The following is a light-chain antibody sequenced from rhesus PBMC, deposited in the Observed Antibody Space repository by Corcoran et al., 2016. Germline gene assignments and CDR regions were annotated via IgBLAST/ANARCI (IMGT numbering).Light chain of an antibody. CDR2: EAS. CDR3: QHYYSTPWT. V-gene: IGKV1S17*01. Sequence: DIQMTQSPSSLSASVGDRVTINCRASQGITNDLAWYQQNPGENPKLLLYEASSLKSGITSRFSGSGSVTDFTLTISSLPPAEFATYYGQHYYSTPWTCGQGTKVEIK. J-gene: IGKJ1*01. CDR1: QGITND.